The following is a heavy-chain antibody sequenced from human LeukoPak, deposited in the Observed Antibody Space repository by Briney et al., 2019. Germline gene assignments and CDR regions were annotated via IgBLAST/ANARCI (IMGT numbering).Heavy chain of an antibody. CDR3: ARDIDDVDVRAFDI. V-gene: IGHV4-31*03. J-gene: IGHJ3*02. CDR2: IYYSGST. D-gene: IGHD1-26*01. CDR1: GGSISSGGYY. Sequence: PSQTLSLTCTVSGGSISSGGYYWSWIRQHPGKGLEWIGYIYYSGSTYYNPSLKSRVTISIDTSKNQFSLKLSSVTAADTAVYYCARDIDDVDVRAFDIWGQGTMVTVSS.